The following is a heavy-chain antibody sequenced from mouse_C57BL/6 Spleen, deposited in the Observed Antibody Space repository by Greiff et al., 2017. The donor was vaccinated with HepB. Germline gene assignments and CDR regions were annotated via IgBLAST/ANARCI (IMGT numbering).Heavy chain of an antibody. Sequence: DVQLQESGGGLVKPGGSLKLSCAASGFTFSSYAMSWVRQTPEKRLEWVATISDGGSYTYYPDNVKGRFTISRDNAKNNLYLQMSHLKSEDTAMYYCARDRLFFDYWGQGTTLTVSS. CDR3: ARDRLFFDY. CDR1: GFTFSSYA. J-gene: IGHJ2*01. V-gene: IGHV5-4*01. CDR2: ISDGGSYT.